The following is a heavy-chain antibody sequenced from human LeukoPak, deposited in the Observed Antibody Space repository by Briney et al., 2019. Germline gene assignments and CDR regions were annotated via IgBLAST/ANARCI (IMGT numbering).Heavy chain of an antibody. D-gene: IGHD1-26*01. J-gene: IGHJ4*02. V-gene: IGHV3-30-3*01. CDR2: ISYDGSNK. CDR3: AKDYEWELF. Sequence: GGSLRLSCAASGFTFSSYAMHWVRQAPGKGLEWVAVISYDGSNKYYADSVKDRFTISRDNSKNTLYLQMNSLRAEDTAVYYCAKDYEWELFWGQGTLVTVSS. CDR1: GFTFSSYA.